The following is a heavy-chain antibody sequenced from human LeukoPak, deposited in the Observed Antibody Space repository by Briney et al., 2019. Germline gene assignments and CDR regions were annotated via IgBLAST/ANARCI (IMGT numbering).Heavy chain of an antibody. CDR3: ARDQYYYGSGSSNYYFDY. Sequence: GGSLRLSCAASGFTFSSYAMHWVRQAPGKGLEWVAVISYDGGNKYYADSVKGRFTISRDNSKNTLYLQMNSLRAEDTAVYYCARDQYYYGSGSSNYYFDYWGQGTLVTVSS. CDR2: ISYDGGNK. V-gene: IGHV3-30-3*01. D-gene: IGHD3-10*01. CDR1: GFTFSSYA. J-gene: IGHJ4*02.